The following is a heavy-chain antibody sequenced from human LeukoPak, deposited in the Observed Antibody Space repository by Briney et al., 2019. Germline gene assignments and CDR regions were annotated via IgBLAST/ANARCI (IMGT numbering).Heavy chain of an antibody. CDR3: AREKIFGVPNSGNWFDP. J-gene: IGHJ5*02. CDR1: GGSISSYY. D-gene: IGHD3-3*01. CDR2: IYYSGST. Sequence: SETLSLTCTVSGGSISSYYWSWIRQPPGKGLEWIGYIYYSGSTNYNPSLKSRVTISVDTSKNQFSLKLSSVTAADTAVYYCAREKIFGVPNSGNWFDPWGQGTLVTVSS. V-gene: IGHV4-59*01.